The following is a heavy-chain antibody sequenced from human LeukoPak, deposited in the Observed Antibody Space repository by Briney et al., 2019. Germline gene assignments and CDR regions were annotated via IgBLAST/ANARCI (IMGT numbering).Heavy chain of an antibody. J-gene: IGHJ4*02. D-gene: IGHD3-22*01. CDR2: IIPIFGTA. CDR1: GGTFSSYA. V-gene: IGHV1-69*01. Sequence: SSVKVSCKASGGTFSSYAISWVRQAPGQGLEWMGGIIPIFGTANYAQKFQGGVTITADESTSTAYMELSSLRSEDTAVYYCARRGYYDTRARLDYWGQGTLVTVSS. CDR3: ARRGYYDTRARLDY.